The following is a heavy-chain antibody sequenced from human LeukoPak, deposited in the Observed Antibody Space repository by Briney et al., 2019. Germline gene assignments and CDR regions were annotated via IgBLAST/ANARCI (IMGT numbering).Heavy chain of an antibody. V-gene: IGHV4-59*08. J-gene: IGHJ5*02. D-gene: IGHD1-26*01. CDR3: ARHAIYSGGYSYWFDP. CDR1: GGSISSYY. Sequence: KPSETLSLTCTVSGGSISSYYWSWIRQPPGKRLEWIAFIYYTGSINYNPSLKSRASISLDTSKNLCSLRLSSVTAADTAVYYCARHAIYSGGYSYWFDPWGLGTLVTVSS. CDR2: IYYTGSI.